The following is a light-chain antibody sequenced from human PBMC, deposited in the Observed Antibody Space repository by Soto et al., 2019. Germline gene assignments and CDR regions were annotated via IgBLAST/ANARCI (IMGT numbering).Light chain of an antibody. V-gene: IGKV1-5*01. J-gene: IGKJ3*01. CDR2: DAS. CDR3: QQYDGN. Sequence: DIQMTQSPSTLAASVGDRVTITCRASQNINRWSAWYQQKPGKAPKVLIYDASSLESGVPSRFSGSGSGTEFTLTITSLQPDDFATYYCQQYDGNFGPGTKVDFK. CDR1: QNINRW.